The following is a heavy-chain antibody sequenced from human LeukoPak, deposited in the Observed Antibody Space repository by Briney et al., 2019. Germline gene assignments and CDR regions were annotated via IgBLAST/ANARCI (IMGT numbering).Heavy chain of an antibody. V-gene: IGHV1-18*01. Sequence: ASVKVSCKASGYTFTSYGISWVRQAPGQGLEWMGWISAYNGNTNYAQKLQGRVTMTTDTSTSTAYMELRSLRSDDTAVYYCAREPWYSSGEPTYGMDVWGQGTTVTVSS. D-gene: IGHD6-19*01. CDR3: AREPWYSSGEPTYGMDV. J-gene: IGHJ6*02. CDR1: GYTFTSYG. CDR2: ISAYNGNT.